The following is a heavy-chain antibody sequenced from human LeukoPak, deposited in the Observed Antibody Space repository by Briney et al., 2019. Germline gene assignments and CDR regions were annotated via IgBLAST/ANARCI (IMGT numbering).Heavy chain of an antibody. J-gene: IGHJ5*02. D-gene: IGHD1-14*01. V-gene: IGHV4-61*02. CDR3: ARSTNRLSS. CDR1: AASVSGSISGGTYY. CDR2: MYTGGTT. Sequence: SETLSLTCTVSAASVSGSISGGTYYWNWIRQPAGKGLEWIGRMYTGGTTINFSPPLKSRVTISVATSKNQFSLNVASVTAADTAVYYCARSTNRLSSWGQGTLVTVSS.